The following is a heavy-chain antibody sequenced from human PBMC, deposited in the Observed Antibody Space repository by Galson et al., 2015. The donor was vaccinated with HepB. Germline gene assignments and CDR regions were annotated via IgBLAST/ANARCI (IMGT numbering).Heavy chain of an antibody. J-gene: IGHJ6*02. CDR3: AKVGGSNSWYGYFYGMDV. D-gene: IGHD6-13*01. V-gene: IGHV3-23*01. CDR2: ISSSGGST. Sequence: SLRLSCAASGFTFSNYAMSWVRQAPGKGLEWVSSISSSGGSTYYADSVKGRFTISRDNSKNSLYLQMNSLRAEDTAVYYCAKVGGSNSWYGYFYGMDVWGQGTTVTVSS. CDR1: GFTFSNYA.